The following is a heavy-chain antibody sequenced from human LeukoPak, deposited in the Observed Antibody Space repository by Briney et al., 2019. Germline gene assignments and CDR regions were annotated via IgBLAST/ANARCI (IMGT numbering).Heavy chain of an antibody. J-gene: IGHJ3*01. Sequence: GGSLRLSCAASGFTFSSYEMNWIRQAPGKGLEWVAYISSSSSTIYYADSVKGRFTISRDNAKNSLSLQLSSLRGEDTALYYCARGDSSSILIDDAFDFWGQGTMVTVSS. V-gene: IGHV3-48*03. CDR3: ARGDSSSILIDDAFDF. D-gene: IGHD2-21*01. CDR1: GFTFSSYE. CDR2: ISSSSSTI.